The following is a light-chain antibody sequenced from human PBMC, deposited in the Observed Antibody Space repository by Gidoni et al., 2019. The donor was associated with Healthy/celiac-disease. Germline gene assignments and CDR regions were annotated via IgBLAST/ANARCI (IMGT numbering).Light chain of an antibody. J-gene: IGKJ1*01. CDR3: QQYNNWPSWT. V-gene: IGKV3-15*01. CDR1: QSVSSN. Sequence: DIVMTQSPATLSVSPVERATLSCRASQSVSSNLAWYQQKPGQAPRLLSYGASTRATGIPARFSGSGSGTEFTLTISSLQSEDFAVYYCQQYNNWPSWTFGQGTKVEIK. CDR2: GAS.